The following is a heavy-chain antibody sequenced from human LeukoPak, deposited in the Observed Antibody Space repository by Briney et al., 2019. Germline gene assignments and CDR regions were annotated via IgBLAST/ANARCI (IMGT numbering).Heavy chain of an antibody. CDR3: ARAQWLLKEDFDY. J-gene: IGHJ4*02. Sequence: GGSLRLPCAASGFTFSSYAMHWVRQAPGKGLEWVAVISYDGSNKYYADSVKGRFTISRDNSKNTLYLQMNSLRAEDTAVYYCARAQWLLKEDFDYWGQGTLVTVSS. D-gene: IGHD3-22*01. CDR1: GFTFSSYA. V-gene: IGHV3-30-3*01. CDR2: ISYDGSNK.